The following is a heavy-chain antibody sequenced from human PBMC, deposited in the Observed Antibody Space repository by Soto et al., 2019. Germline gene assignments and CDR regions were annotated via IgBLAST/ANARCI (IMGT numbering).Heavy chain of an antibody. CDR2: ISSSSSYI. D-gene: IGHD2-2*01. CDR3: ARAPAQLRYCSSTRCPVY. J-gene: IGHJ4*02. CDR1: GFTFSTYS. V-gene: IGHV3-21*01. Sequence: GGSLRLSCAASGFTFSTYSMNWVRQAPGKGLEWVSSISSSSSYIYYADSVKGRFTISRDNAKNSLYLQMNSLRAEDTAVYYCARAPAQLRYCSSTRCPVYWGQGTLVTVSS.